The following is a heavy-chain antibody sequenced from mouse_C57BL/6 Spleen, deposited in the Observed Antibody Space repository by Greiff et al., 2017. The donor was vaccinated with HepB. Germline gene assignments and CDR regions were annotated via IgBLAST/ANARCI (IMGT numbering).Heavy chain of an antibody. D-gene: IGHD2-1*01. V-gene: IGHV1-15*01. CDR3: TRDGNYYFDV. Sequence: QVHVKQSGAELVRPGASVTLSCKASGYTFTDYEMHWVKQTPVHGLEWIGAIDPETGGTAYNQKFKGKAILTADKSSSTAYMELRSLTSEDSAVYYGTRDGNYYFDVWGTGTTVTVSS. CDR2: IDPETGGT. CDR1: GYTFTDYE. J-gene: IGHJ1*03.